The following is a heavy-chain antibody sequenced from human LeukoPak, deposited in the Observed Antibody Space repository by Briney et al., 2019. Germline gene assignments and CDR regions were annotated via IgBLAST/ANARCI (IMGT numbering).Heavy chain of an antibody. CDR3: ARLLDVLGSYRYFDY. Sequence: GESLKISCKGSGYSFTSYSIGWVRQTPMKGLEWMGIIYPGDSDTRYSPSFQGQVTISADKSISTAYLQWSSLKPSDTAMYYCARLLDVLGSYRYFDYWGQGTLVTVSS. J-gene: IGHJ4*02. D-gene: IGHD3-16*02. CDR2: IYPGDSDT. CDR1: GYSFTSYS. V-gene: IGHV5-51*01.